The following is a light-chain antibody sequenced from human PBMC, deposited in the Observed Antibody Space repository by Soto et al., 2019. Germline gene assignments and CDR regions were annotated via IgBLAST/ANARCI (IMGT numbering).Light chain of an antibody. CDR1: QSVSSN. CDR3: QQYDNWPPYT. J-gene: IGKJ2*01. Sequence: EIVMTQSPATLSVSPGERATLSCRASQSVSSNLAWYQQKPGQAPRLLFYGASTRATGIPARFSGSGSGTEFTLTIGSLESEDFAGYYCQQYDNWPPYTFGQGIKLQIK. CDR2: GAS. V-gene: IGKV3-15*01.